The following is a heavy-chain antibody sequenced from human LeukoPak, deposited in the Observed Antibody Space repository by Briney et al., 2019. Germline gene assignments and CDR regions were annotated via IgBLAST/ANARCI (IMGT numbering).Heavy chain of an antibody. J-gene: IGHJ6*03. Sequence: PGGSLRLSCVASGFTFDNYAMSWVRQAPGEGLEWVSAISGRGDSTNYAGSVQGRFTISRDNSKNTLFLQLNFLRDEDTAVYYCAKRRGLEVLYYYYMDVWGKGTTVTVSS. CDR1: GFTFDNYA. V-gene: IGHV3-23*01. D-gene: IGHD1-7*01. CDR3: AKRRGLEVLYYYYMDV. CDR2: ISGRGDST.